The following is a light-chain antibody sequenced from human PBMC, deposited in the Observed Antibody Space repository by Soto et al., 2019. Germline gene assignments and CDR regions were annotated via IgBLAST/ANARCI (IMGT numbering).Light chain of an antibody. CDR3: QQYDSSPWT. V-gene: IGKV3-20*01. Sequence: EIVLTQSPGTLSLSPGERATLSCRASQSVSSSYLAWYQQKPGQAPRLLIYGASSRATGIPDRFSGSGSGTDFTVTISRLEHDEFAEYYCQQYDSSPWTFGQGTKVES. CDR1: QSVSSSY. CDR2: GAS. J-gene: IGKJ1*01.